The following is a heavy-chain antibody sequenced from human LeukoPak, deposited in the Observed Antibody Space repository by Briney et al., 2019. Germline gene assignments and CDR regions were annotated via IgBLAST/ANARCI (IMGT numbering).Heavy chain of an antibody. CDR3: ARAHYYDSSGRNWFDP. J-gene: IGHJ5*02. CDR1: GFTFDDYG. V-gene: IGHV3-20*04. Sequence: GGSLRLSCAASGFTFDDYGMSWVRQAPGKGLEWVSGINWNGGSTGYADSVKGRFTISRDNAKNSLYLQMNSLRAEDTALYYCARAHYYDSSGRNWFDPWGQGTLVTVSS. CDR2: INWNGGST. D-gene: IGHD3-22*01.